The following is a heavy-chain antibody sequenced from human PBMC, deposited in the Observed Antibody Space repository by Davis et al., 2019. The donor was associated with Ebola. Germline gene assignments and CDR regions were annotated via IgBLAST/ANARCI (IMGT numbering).Heavy chain of an antibody. CDR3: ARDYYGSGSYYSDYYYGMDV. CDR1: GFTFSSYG. CDR2: ISSSGSTI. V-gene: IGHV3-48*04. J-gene: IGHJ6*02. D-gene: IGHD3-10*01. Sequence: PGGSLRLSCAASGFTFSSYGMHWVRQAPGKGLEWVSYISSSGSTIYYADSVKGRFTISRDNAKNSLYLQMNSLRAEDTAVYYCARDYYGSGSYYSDYYYGMDVWGQGTTVTVSS.